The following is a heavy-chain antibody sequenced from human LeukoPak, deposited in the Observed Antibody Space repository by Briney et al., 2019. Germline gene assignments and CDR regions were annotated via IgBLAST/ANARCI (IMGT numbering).Heavy chain of an antibody. V-gene: IGHV3-11*04. D-gene: IGHD4-17*01. J-gene: IGHJ5*02. CDR3: ARVPPRYGDYDNPP. CDR2: ISNTGSII. CDR1: GFIFSDYY. Sequence: TGGSLRLSCAASGFIFSDYYISWIRQAPGKGLEWISYISNTGSIIYYADSVKGRFTISRDNAKNSLYLQMNSLRAEDTAVYYCARVPPRYGDYDNPPWGQGTLVTVSS.